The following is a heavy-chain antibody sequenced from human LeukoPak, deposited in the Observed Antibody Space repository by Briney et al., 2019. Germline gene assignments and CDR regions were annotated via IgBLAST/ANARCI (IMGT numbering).Heavy chain of an antibody. CDR2: IYHSGST. D-gene: IGHD2-15*01. V-gene: IGHV4-38-2*01. CDR1: GYSISSGYY. J-gene: IGHJ3*02. Sequence: PSETLSLTCAVSGYSISSGYYWGWIRQPPGEGLEWIGSIYHSGSTYYNPSLKSRVTISVDTSKNQFSLKLSSVTAADTAVYYCARQLDIVVVVAATPGAFDIWGQGTMVTVSS. CDR3: ARQLDIVVVVAATPGAFDI.